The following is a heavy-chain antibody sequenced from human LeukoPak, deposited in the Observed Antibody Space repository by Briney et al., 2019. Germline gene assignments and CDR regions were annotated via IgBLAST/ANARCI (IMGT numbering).Heavy chain of an antibody. V-gene: IGHV3-53*01. CDR2: IYSGGSI. Sequence: GGSLRLSCAASGFTVSSNYMSWVRQAPGKGLEWVSVIYSGGSIYYADSVKGRFTISRDNSKNTLYLQMNSLRAEDTAVYYCAKDYYDSSGYYNRFDYWGQGTLVTVSS. CDR1: GFTVSSNY. J-gene: IGHJ4*02. CDR3: AKDYYDSSGYYNRFDY. D-gene: IGHD3-22*01.